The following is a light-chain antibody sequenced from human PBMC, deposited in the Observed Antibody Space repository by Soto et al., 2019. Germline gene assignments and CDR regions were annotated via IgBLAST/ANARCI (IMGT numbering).Light chain of an antibody. J-gene: IGKJ1*01. CDR3: QQYNNWPPRGT. CDR1: QSVSSN. V-gene: IGKV3-15*01. CDR2: GAS. Sequence: DIVMTQSPATLSVSPGERATLSCRASQSVSSNLAWYQQQPGQAPRLLIYGASTRATGIPARFSGSGSGTEFTLTISSLQSEDFAVYYCQQYNNWPPRGTFGQGTKVEIK.